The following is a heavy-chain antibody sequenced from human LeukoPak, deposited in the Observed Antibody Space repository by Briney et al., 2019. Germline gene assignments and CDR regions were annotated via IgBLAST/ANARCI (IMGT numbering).Heavy chain of an antibody. CDR1: GFTVSNYS. CDR3: ARSKPAPMRGAFDI. CDR2: ISRSSRYI. Sequence: GGSLRLSCAASGFTVSNYSMSWVRQAPGKGLEWVSSISRSSRYIYYADSVKGRFTISRDNAKNSLYLQMNSLRAEDTAVYYCARSKPAPMRGAFDIWGQGTMVTVSS. D-gene: IGHD2-2*01. J-gene: IGHJ3*02. V-gene: IGHV3-21*01.